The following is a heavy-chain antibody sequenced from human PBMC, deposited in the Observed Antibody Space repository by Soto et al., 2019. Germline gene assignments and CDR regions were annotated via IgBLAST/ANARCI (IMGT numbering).Heavy chain of an antibody. CDR3: ARHGNYGDYHHHY. V-gene: IGHV4-39*01. Sequence: QLQLQESGPGLVKPSETLSLTCTVSGGSISSSSYYWGWIRQPPGKGLEWIGSIYYSGSTYYNPSRKSRVTISVDTSKNQFSLKLSSVTAADTAVYYCARHGNYGDYHHHYWGQGTLVTVSS. D-gene: IGHD4-17*01. CDR2: IYYSGST. CDR1: GGSISSSSYY. J-gene: IGHJ4*02.